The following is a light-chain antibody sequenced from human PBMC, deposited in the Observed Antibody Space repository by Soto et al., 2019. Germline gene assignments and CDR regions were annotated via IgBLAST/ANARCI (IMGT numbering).Light chain of an antibody. CDR1: QTISSW. Sequence: DVQMTQSPSTLSASVGDRVTIICRASQTISSWLAWYQQKPGKAPKLLIYKASTLKSGVPSRFSGSGSGTEFTLTISSLQPDDFATYYCHQYNSYSFGQGTKVDIK. J-gene: IGKJ1*01. V-gene: IGKV1-5*03. CDR2: KAS. CDR3: HQYNSYS.